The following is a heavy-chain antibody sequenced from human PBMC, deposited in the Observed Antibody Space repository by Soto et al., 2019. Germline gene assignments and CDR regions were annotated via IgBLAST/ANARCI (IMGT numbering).Heavy chain of an antibody. CDR3: AKGRGCGDCYSTWFDP. J-gene: IGHJ5*02. CDR1: GFTFSSYA. V-gene: IGHV3-23*01. D-gene: IGHD2-21*02. Sequence: PGGSLRLSCAASGFTFSSYAMSWVRQAPGKGLEWVSAISGSGGSTYYADSVKGRFTISRDNSKNTLYLQMNSLRAEDTAVYYCAKGRGCGDCYSTWFDPWGQGTLVTVSS. CDR2: ISGSGGST.